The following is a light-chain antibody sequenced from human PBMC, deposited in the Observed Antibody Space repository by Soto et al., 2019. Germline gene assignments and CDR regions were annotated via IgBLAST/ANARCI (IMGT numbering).Light chain of an antibody. J-gene: IGLJ2*01. V-gene: IGLV1-44*01. CDR3: AAWDDSLNVV. Sequence: QSVLTQPPSASGTPGQRVTISCSGSSSNIGSNTVNWYQQLPGAAPKLLIYNDSQRPSGVPDRLSGSKSGTSASLAISGLQSEDEADYYCAAWDDSLNVVFGGGTQLTVL. CDR1: SSNIGSNT. CDR2: NDS.